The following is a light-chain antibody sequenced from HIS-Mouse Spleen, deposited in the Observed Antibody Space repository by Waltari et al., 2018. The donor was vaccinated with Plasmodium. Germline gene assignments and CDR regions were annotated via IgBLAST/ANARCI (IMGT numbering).Light chain of an antibody. CDR2: AAS. CDR3: QQNYNTWT. Sequence: DIQMTQSPSSLFASAGDRVTITCRASQSISSYLNWYQQKPGKAPKLLIYAASSLQSGVPSRFSGSGSGTDFTLTISSLQPEDFATYYCQQNYNTWTFGQGTKVEIK. CDR1: QSISSY. V-gene: IGKV1-39*01. J-gene: IGKJ1*01.